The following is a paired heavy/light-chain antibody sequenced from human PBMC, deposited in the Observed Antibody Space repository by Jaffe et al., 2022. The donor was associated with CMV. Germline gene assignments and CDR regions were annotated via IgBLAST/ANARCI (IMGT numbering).Light chain of an antibody. Sequence: QLVLTQSPSASASLGASVKLTCTLSSGHSSYIIAWHQQQPEKGPRFLMKLNSVGSHTKGDGIPDRFSGSSSGAERYLTISSLQSEDEADYYCQTWATGMVVFGGGTKLTVL. CDR1: SGHSSYI. V-gene: IGLV4-69*01. CDR2: LNSVGSH. J-gene: IGLJ2*01. CDR3: QTWATGMVV.
Heavy chain of an antibody. V-gene: IGHV3-23*01. CDR1: GFTFSSYA. J-gene: IGHJ2*01. Sequence: EVQLLESGGGLVQPGGSLRLSCAGSGFTFSSYAMSWVRQAPGKGLEWVSSISGSDGGTYYVDSVKGRFTISRDNSKNTLYLQMNSLRAEDTAIYYCAKDPSREVTRDWYFDLWGRGTLVTVSS. CDR2: ISGSDGGT. CDR3: AKDPSREVTRDWYFDL. D-gene: IGHD4-4*01.